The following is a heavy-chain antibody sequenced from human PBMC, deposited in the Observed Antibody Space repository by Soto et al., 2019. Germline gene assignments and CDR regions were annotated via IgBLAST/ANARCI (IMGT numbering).Heavy chain of an antibody. CDR3: VGFCSSTSCTDY. D-gene: IGHD2-2*01. CDR1: GGSFSGYS. J-gene: IGHJ4*02. CDR2: INHSGNT. Sequence: QVQLQQWGAGLLKPSGTLSLTCAVFGGSFSGYSWSWIRQPPGKGLEWIGEINHSGNTNYNPSLKSRVTISVDTSKNQFSLKLSSVTAADTAVYYCVGFCSSTSCTDYWGQGTLVTVSS. V-gene: IGHV4-34*01.